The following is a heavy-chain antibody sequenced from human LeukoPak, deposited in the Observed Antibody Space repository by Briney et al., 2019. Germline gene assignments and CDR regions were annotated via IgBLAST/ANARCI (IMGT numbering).Heavy chain of an antibody. V-gene: IGHV4-59*12. CDR1: GGSISSYY. Sequence: SETLSLTCTVSGGSISSYYWSWIRQPPGKGLEWIGYIYYSGSTNYNPSLKSRVTISVDTSKNQFSLKLSSVTAADTAVYYCARGGYCSSTSCLTYYYYGMDVWGQGTTVTVSS. D-gene: IGHD2-2*01. CDR3: ARGGYCSSTSCLTYYYYGMDV. J-gene: IGHJ6*02. CDR2: IYYSGST.